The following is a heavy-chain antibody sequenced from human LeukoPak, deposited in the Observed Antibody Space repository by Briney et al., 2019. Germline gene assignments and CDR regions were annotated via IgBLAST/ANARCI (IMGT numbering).Heavy chain of an antibody. CDR1: GFTFSSDA. CDR3: ARGAHGMDV. CDR2: ISYDGSNK. J-gene: IGHJ6*02. Sequence: GRSLRLSFAASGFTFSSDAMHWVRQAPGKGLEWVAVISYDGSNKYYADGVKGRFTSYRDNSKNTLYLQMNTLRAEDTAVYYCARGAHGMDVWGQGTTVPVSS. V-gene: IGHV3-30-3*01.